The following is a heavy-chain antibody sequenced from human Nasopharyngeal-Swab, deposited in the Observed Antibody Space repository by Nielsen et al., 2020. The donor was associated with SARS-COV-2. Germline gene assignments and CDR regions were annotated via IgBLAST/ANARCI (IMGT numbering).Heavy chain of an antibody. CDR1: GGTFSSYA. J-gene: IGHJ4*02. CDR3: ARGTQYYYDSSGYYTAPFDY. V-gene: IGHV1-69*13. D-gene: IGHD3-22*01. CDR2: IIPIFGTA. Sequence: SVKVSCKASGGTFSSYAISWVRQAPGQGLEWMGGIIPIFGTANYAQKFQGRVTITADESTSTAYMELSSLRSEDTAVYYCARGTQYYYDSSGYYTAPFDYWSQGTLVTVSS.